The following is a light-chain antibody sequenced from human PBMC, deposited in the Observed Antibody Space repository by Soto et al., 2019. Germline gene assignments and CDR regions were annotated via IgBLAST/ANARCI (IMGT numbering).Light chain of an antibody. CDR1: QSVSSN. V-gene: IGKV3-15*01. J-gene: IGKJ2*01. CDR2: SSS. CDR3: QQYNNWPPYT. Sequence: EIVMTQSPANLSVSPGERATLSCRASQSVSSNLAWYQQKPGQGPRLHIYSSSTRATSIPARFSGSGSWTEFTLPINSLQSEDFAVDYCQQYNNWPPYTFGQGTKLEIK.